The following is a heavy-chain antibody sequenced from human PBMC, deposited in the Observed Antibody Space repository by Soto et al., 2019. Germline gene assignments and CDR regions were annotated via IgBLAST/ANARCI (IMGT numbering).Heavy chain of an antibody. D-gene: IGHD5-18*01. J-gene: IGHJ4*02. CDR3: ARSLTAMVTLVDY. CDR1: GFTFSSYG. V-gene: IGHV3-33*01. CDR2: IWYDGSNK. Sequence: QPGGSLRLSCAASGFTFSSYGMHWVRQAPGKGLEWVAVIWYDGSNKYYADSVKGRFTISRDNSKNTLYLQMNSLRAEDTAVYYCARSLTAMVTLVDYWGQGTLVTVSS.